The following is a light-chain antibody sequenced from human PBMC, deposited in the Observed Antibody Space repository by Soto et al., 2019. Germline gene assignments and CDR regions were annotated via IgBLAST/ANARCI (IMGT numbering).Light chain of an antibody. CDR3: QKYNSYST. Sequence: DIQMTQSPSTLSASVGDRVTITCRASQSISSWLAWYQQKPGKAPKLLIYKASSLESGVPSRFSGSGSGTEVTLTISSLQHDDFETYYCQKYNSYSTFGQGTKVEIK. V-gene: IGKV1-5*03. CDR2: KAS. J-gene: IGKJ1*01. CDR1: QSISSW.